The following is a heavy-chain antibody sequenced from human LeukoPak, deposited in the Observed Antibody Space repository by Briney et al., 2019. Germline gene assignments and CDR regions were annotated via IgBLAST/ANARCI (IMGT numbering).Heavy chain of an antibody. V-gene: IGHV3-30*02. CDR2: IRYDGSNK. D-gene: IGHD3-10*01. CDR1: GFTFSNYG. CDR3: ARGGRYYYGSGRLDY. J-gene: IGHJ4*02. Sequence: PGGSLRLSCAASGFTFSNYGMHWVRQAPGKGLEWVAFIRYDGSNKYYADSVKGRFTISRDNAKNSLYLQMNSLRAEDTAVYYCARGGRYYYGSGRLDYWGQGTLVTVSS.